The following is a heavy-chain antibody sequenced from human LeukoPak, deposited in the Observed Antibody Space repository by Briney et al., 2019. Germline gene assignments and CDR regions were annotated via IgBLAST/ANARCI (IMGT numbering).Heavy chain of an antibody. V-gene: IGHV3-74*01. CDR3: ARARGYSYGYLPGFGY. D-gene: IGHD5-18*01. Sequence: GGSLRLSCAASGFTFSSYWMHWVRQAPGKGLVWVSRINSDGSSTSYADSVKGRFTISRDNAKNTLYLQMNSLRAEDTAVYYCARARGYSYGYLPGFGYWGQGTLVTVSS. J-gene: IGHJ4*02. CDR1: GFTFSSYW. CDR2: INSDGSST.